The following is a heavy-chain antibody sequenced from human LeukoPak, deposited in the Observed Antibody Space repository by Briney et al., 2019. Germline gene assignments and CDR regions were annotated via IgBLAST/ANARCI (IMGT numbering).Heavy chain of an antibody. D-gene: IGHD3-10*01. CDR1: GGTFSSYA. J-gene: IGHJ6*04. CDR2: IIPIFGTA. CDR3: ARDWYYGSGSYSYYYYGMDV. V-gene: IGHV1-69*13. Sequence: SVKVSCKASGGTFSSYAISWVRQAPGQGLEWMGGIIPIFGTANYAQKFQGRVTITADESTSTAYMELSSLRSEDTAVYYCARDWYYGSGSYSYYYYGMDVWGKGTTVTVSS.